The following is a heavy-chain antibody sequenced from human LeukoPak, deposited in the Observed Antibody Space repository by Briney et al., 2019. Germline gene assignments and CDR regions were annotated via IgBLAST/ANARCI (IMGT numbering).Heavy chain of an antibody. Sequence: GGSLRLSCAASGFTFSDYYMTWIRQAPGKGLEWVSYISSSGSIIYYADSVKGRFIISRDNAKNSLYLQMNSLRAEDTAVYFCARVGYDSSGRFDYWGQGTLVTVTS. D-gene: IGHD3-22*01. V-gene: IGHV3-11*04. CDR1: GFTFSDYY. J-gene: IGHJ4*02. CDR2: ISSSGSII. CDR3: ARVGYDSSGRFDY.